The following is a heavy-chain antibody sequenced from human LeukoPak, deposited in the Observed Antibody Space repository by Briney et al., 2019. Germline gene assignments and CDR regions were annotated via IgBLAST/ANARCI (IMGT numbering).Heavy chain of an antibody. Sequence: GGSLRLSCAASGFTFSSYAMSWVRQAPGKGLEWVSAISGSGGSTYYADSVKGRFTISRDNSKNTLYLQMNSLRAEDTAVYYCANLGPYYYDSSGYYYGDYWGQGTLVTVST. J-gene: IGHJ4*02. CDR2: ISGSGGST. V-gene: IGHV3-23*01. D-gene: IGHD3-22*01. CDR1: GFTFSSYA. CDR3: ANLGPYYYDSSGYYYGDY.